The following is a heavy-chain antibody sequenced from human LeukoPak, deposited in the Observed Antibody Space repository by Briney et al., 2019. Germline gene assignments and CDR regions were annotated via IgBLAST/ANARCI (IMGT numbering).Heavy chain of an antibody. V-gene: IGHV3-23*01. CDR3: ARGGTRRPSPYDY. Sequence: PGGSLRLSCAASGFTFSSYAMSWVRQAPGKGLEWVSAVSSNGAKTYYADSVKGRFTISRDNYKNMVFLQMNSLRADDTAIYYCARGGTRRPSPYDYWGQGTLVTVSS. J-gene: IGHJ4*02. CDR1: GFTFSSYA. D-gene: IGHD1-14*01. CDR2: VSSNGAKT.